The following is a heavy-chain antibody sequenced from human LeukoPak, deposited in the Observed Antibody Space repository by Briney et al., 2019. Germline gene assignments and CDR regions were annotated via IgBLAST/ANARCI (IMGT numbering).Heavy chain of an antibody. D-gene: IGHD3-10*01. V-gene: IGHV3-30-3*01. CDR2: ISYDGSNK. J-gene: IGHJ6*02. Sequence: GGSLRLSCAASGFTFSSYAMHWVRQAPGKGLEWVAVISYDGSNKYYADSVKGRFTISRDNSKNTLYLQMNSLRAGDTAVYYCARYGARYGMDVWGQGTTVTVSS. CDR1: GFTFSSYA. CDR3: ARYGARYGMDV.